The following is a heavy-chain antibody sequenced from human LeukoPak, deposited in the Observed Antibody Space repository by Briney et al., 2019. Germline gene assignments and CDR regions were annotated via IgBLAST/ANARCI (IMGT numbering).Heavy chain of an antibody. Sequence: GGSLRLSCAASGFTFSSYAMTWARQAPGKGLEWVSVISGSGGSTYYADSVKGRFTISRDNSKNTLFLQMNSLRAEDTAVYYCAKGVSSVVYALNWFDPWGQGTLVTVSS. D-gene: IGHD2-8*02. CDR1: GFTFSSYA. J-gene: IGHJ5*02. V-gene: IGHV3-23*01. CDR3: AKGVSSVVYALNWFDP. CDR2: ISGSGGST.